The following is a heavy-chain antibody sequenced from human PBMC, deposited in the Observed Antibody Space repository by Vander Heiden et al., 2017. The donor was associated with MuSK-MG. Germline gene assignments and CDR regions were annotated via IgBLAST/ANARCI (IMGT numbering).Heavy chain of an antibody. CDR2: IYPGDSDT. V-gene: IGHV5-51*01. D-gene: IGHD5-18*01. CDR3: AIHRYSYGLYYMDV. Sequence: EVQLVQSGAELKKPGESLKISCKGSGYSFTSYWIGWVRQMPGKGLEWMGIIYPGDSDTRYRPSVQGQVTISADKSISTAYLQWRRMKASETAMYYFAIHRYSYGLYYMDVWGKGTTVTVYS. J-gene: IGHJ6*03. CDR1: GYSFTSYW.